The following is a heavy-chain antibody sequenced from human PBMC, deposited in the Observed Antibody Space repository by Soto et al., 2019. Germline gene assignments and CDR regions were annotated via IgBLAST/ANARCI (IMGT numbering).Heavy chain of an antibody. Sequence: SVKVSCKASGGTFSSYAISWVRQAPGQGLEWMGGIIPIFGTANYAQKFQGRVTITADESTGTAYMELSSLRSEDTAVYYCARDLTMVRGSNGMDVWGQGTTVTVS. D-gene: IGHD3-10*01. V-gene: IGHV1-69*13. CDR3: ARDLTMVRGSNGMDV. CDR1: GGTFSSYA. J-gene: IGHJ6*02. CDR2: IIPIFGTA.